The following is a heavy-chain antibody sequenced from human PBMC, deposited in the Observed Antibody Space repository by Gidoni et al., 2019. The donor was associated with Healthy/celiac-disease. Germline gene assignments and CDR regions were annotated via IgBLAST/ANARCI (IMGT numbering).Heavy chain of an antibody. CDR3: ARALWEQQLVHAFDI. CDR1: GGSIRSYY. J-gene: IGHJ3*02. D-gene: IGHD6-13*01. Sequence: QVQLQESGPGLVKPSETLSLTCTVSGGSIRSYYWSWIRQPPGKGLEWIGYIYYSGSTNYTPSLKSRVTISVDTSKNQFSLKLSSVTAADTAVYYCARALWEQQLVHAFDIWGQGTMVTVSS. CDR2: IYYSGST. V-gene: IGHV4-59*01.